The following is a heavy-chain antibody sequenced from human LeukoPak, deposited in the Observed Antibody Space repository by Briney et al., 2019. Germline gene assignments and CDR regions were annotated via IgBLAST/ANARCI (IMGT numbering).Heavy chain of an antibody. D-gene: IGHD1-26*01. CDR2: IRYDGSNK. CDR3: AKESGEPYYFDY. J-gene: IGHJ4*02. V-gene: IGHV3-30*02. CDR1: GFTFSSYG. Sequence: PGVSLSRYCAASGFTFSSYGMHWVRKAPGQGLEGVVFIRYDGSNKYYADSVKGRFTISRDNSKNTLYLQMNRRRAEDTAVYYCAKESGEPYYFDYWGQGALVTVSS.